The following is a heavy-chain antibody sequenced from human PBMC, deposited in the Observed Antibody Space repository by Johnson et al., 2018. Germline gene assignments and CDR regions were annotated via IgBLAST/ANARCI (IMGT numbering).Heavy chain of an antibody. CDR2: ISYDGSNK. V-gene: IGHV3-30*18. Sequence: QVQLVESGGGVVQXGRSXRLXCAASGFTFSSYGMHWVRQAPGKGLEWVAVISYDGSNKYYADSVKGRFNISRDNSKNTLYLQMNSLRAEDTAVYYCAKDESYDFWSGPYYGMDVWGQGTTVTVSS. J-gene: IGHJ6*02. D-gene: IGHD3-3*01. CDR3: AKDESYDFWSGPYYGMDV. CDR1: GFTFSSYG.